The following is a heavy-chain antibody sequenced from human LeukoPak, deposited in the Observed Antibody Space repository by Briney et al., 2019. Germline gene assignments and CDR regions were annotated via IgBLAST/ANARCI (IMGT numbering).Heavy chain of an antibody. J-gene: IGHJ1*01. D-gene: IGHD2-15*01. CDR3: ARRLLGYCSGGSCYSGYFQH. CDR1: GGSFSGYY. CDR2: INHSGST. Sequence: KSSETLSLTCAVYGGSFSGYYWSWIRQPPGKGLEWIGEINHSGSTNYKPSLKSRVTVSVDTSKNLFSLKLSSVTAADTAVYYCARRLLGYCSGGSCYSGYFQHWGQGTLVTVSS. V-gene: IGHV4-34*01.